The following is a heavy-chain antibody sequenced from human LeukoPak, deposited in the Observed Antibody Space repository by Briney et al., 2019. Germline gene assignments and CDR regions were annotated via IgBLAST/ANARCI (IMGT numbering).Heavy chain of an antibody. D-gene: IGHD3-16*02. CDR1: GFTFSNYA. J-gene: IGHJ4*02. V-gene: IGHV3-30*01. Sequence: GGSLRLSCAASGFTFSNYAMRWVRQAPGQGLEWVAIISNDGSDERSADSVKGRFTISRDNSKNTLYLQMNSLRADDTAVYYCARPTPGEFSFLIDYWGQGTLVTVSS. CDR3: ARPTPGEFSFLIDY. CDR2: ISNDGSDE.